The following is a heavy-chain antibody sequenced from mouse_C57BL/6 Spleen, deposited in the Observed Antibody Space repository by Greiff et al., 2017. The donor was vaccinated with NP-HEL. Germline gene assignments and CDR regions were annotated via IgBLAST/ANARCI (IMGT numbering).Heavy chain of an antibody. D-gene: IGHD2-10*01. V-gene: IGHV1-50*01. CDR2: IDPSDSYT. CDR3: ARSLLLYGMDY. J-gene: IGHJ4*01. CDR1: GYTFTSYW. Sequence: QVHVKQSGAELVKPGASVKLSCKASGYTFTSYWMQWVKQRPGQGLEWIGEIDPSDSYTNYNQKFKGKATLTVDTSSSTAYMQLSSLTSEDSAVYYCARSLLLYGMDYWGQGTSVTVSS.